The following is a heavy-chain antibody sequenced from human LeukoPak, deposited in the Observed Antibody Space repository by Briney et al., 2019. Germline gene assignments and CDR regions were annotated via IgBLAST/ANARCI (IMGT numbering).Heavy chain of an antibody. CDR3: ARVVRSSYYDSSGYYDSYWYFDL. J-gene: IGHJ2*01. V-gene: IGHV1-18*01. CDR1: GYTFTSYG. D-gene: IGHD3-22*01. CDR2: ISAYNGNT. Sequence: ASVKVSCKASGYTFTSYGISWGRQAPGQGREWMGWISAYNGNTNYAQKLQGRVTMTTDTSTSTAYLELRSLRSDDTAVYYCARVVRSSYYDSSGYYDSYWYFDLWGRGTLVTVSS.